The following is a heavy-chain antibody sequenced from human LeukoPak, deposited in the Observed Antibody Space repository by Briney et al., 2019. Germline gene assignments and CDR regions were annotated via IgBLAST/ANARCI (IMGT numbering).Heavy chain of an antibody. Sequence: GGSLRLSCAAPGFTFSSYGMHWVRQAPGKGLEWVAVISYDGSNKYYADSVKGRFTISRDNSKNTLYLQMNSLRAEDTAVYYCAKDQRTYYYDSSPARGDYWGQGTLVTVSS. J-gene: IGHJ4*02. CDR3: AKDQRTYYYDSSPARGDY. V-gene: IGHV3-30*18. D-gene: IGHD3-22*01. CDR2: ISYDGSNK. CDR1: GFTFSSYG.